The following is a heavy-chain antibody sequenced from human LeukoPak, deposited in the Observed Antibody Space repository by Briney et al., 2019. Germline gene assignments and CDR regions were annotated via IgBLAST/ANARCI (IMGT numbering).Heavy chain of an antibody. CDR1: GGSISSSSYY. J-gene: IGHJ4*02. V-gene: IGHV4-39*07. D-gene: IGHD4-17*01. CDR2: IYYSGST. CDR3: ASSGGFYGDFDY. Sequence: SQTLSLTCTVSGGSISSSSYYWGWIRQPPGKGLEWIGSIYYSGSTYYNPSLNSRATISIDTSKNQFSLKLSSLTAAHTAVYFCASSGGFYGDFDYWGQGTLVTVSS.